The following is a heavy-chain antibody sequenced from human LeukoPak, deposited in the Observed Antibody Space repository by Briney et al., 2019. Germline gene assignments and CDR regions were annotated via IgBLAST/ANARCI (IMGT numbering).Heavy chain of an antibody. CDR1: GGSISSSSYY. CDR3: AREPITSGTSNWVDP. V-gene: IGHV4-39*07. CDR2: IYYSGST. Sequence: SETLSLTCTVSGGSISSSSYYWAWIRQPPGKGLEWIGSIYYSGSTDYNPSLKSRVTISVDTSKSQFSLRLSSVTAAGTAVYFSAREPITSGTSNWVDPWVQATLVTVSS. D-gene: IGHD5-24*01. J-gene: IGHJ5*02.